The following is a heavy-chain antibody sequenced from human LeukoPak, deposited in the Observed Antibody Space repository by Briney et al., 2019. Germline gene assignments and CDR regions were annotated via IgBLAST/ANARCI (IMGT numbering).Heavy chain of an antibody. CDR1: GYTLTELS. D-gene: IGHD6-13*01. V-gene: IGHV1-24*01. J-gene: IGHJ4*02. Sequence: GASVKVSCKVSGYTLTELSMHWVRQAPGKGLEWMGGFDPDDGETIYAQKFQGRVTMTEDTSTDTAYMELSSLRSEDTAVYYCATGSIAAAGTAYWGQGTLVTVSS. CDR2: FDPDDGET. CDR3: ATGSIAAAGTAY.